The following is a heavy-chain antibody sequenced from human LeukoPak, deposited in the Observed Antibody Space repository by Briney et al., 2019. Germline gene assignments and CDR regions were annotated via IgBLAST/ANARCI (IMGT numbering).Heavy chain of an antibody. V-gene: IGHV4-34*01. CDR2: INHSGST. Sequence: KPSETLSLTCAVYGGSFSGYYWSWIRQPPGKGLEWIGEINHSGSTNYNPSLKSRVTISVDTSKNQFSLKLSSVTAADTAVYYCAIWGPYCSSTSCYDKGFYYYYYHMDVWGKGTTVTVSS. CDR3: AIWGPYCSSTSCYDKGFYYYYYHMDV. CDR1: GGSFSGYY. J-gene: IGHJ6*03. D-gene: IGHD2-2*01.